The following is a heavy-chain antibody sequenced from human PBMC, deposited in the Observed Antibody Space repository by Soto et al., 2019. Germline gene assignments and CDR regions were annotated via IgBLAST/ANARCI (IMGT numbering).Heavy chain of an antibody. Sequence: SENRSLTCAVSGGAISTGYCWAWFGQPPGKGLEWIGSIYHSGTTYYNPSLKSRVTISVDTSKNQFSLRLSSLTAAASAVYYCARDSRGLQWELHDWGQVTKVT. CDR1: GGAISTGYC. D-gene: IGHD1-26*01. V-gene: IGHV4-38-2*02. CDR2: IYHSGTT. J-gene: IGHJ4*02. CDR3: ARDSRGLQWELHD.